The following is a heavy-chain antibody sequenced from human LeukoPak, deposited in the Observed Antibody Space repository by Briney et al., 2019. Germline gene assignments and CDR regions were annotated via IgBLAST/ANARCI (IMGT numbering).Heavy chain of an antibody. CDR3: ASNAVYWAWGGGCYLYS. V-gene: IGHV4-39*07. Sequence: SETLSLTCTVSGGSIISTSFYWGWIPQPPGKGLAWLGSIYVNGSTVGNPSLTSRVTISVDTSKNQFSLKLSTVTYADTAVYNCASNAVYWAWGGGCYLYSWGQGALVTVSS. D-gene: IGHD3-16*01. J-gene: IGHJ4*02. CDR1: GGSIISTSFY. CDR2: IYVNGST.